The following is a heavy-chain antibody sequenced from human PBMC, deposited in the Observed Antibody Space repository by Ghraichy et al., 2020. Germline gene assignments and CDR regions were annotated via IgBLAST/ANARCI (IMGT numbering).Heavy chain of an antibody. V-gene: IGHV3-23*01. CDR1: GFTFSSYA. J-gene: IGHJ4*02. Sequence: ESLNISCAASGFTFSSYAMSWVRQAPGKGLEWVSAISGSGGSTYYADSVKGRFTISRDNSKNTLYLQMNSLRAEDTAVYYCAKDHGGYDYWGQGTLVTVSS. CDR3: AKDHGGYDY. D-gene: IGHD4-17*01. CDR2: ISGSGGST.